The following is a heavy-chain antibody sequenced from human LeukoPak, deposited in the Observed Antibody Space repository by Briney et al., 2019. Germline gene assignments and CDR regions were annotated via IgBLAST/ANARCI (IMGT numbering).Heavy chain of an antibody. V-gene: IGHV4-59*01. D-gene: IGHD3-22*01. CDR1: GGSISSYY. J-gene: IGHJ4*02. CDR3: ARNYDSSPSGFDY. CDR2: IYYSGST. Sequence: SETLSLTCTVSGGSISSYYWSWIRQPPGKGLEWIGYIYYSGSTNYNPSLKSRVTISVDTSKNQFSLKLSSVTAADTAVYYRARNYDSSPSGFDYWGQGTLVTVSS.